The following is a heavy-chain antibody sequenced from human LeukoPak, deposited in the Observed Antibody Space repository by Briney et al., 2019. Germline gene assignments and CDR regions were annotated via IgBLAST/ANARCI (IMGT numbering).Heavy chain of an antibody. J-gene: IGHJ4*02. CDR3: ATGEQQLAAFDY. CDR2: IYYSGST. D-gene: IGHD6-13*01. Sequence: SETLSLTCTVSGGSISSSSYYWGWIRQPPGKGLEWIGGIYYSGSTYYNPSLKSRVTISVDTSKNQFSLKLSSVTAADTAVYYCATGEQQLAAFDYWGQGTLVTVSS. CDR1: GGSISSSSYY. V-gene: IGHV4-39*01.